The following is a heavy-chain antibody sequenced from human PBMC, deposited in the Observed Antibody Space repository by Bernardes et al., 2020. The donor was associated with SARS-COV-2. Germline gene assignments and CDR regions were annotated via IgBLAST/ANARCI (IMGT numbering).Heavy chain of an antibody. CDR2: VNHSGSP. V-gene: IGHV4-34*01. D-gene: IGHD2-15*01. CDR3: ARGLDIAVVAAPYTYGLEV. Sequence: SDTLYLSCAAYGESFSGYSWNWIRQPPGKGLEWIGEVNHSGSPNYNPSLKSRVTILQDTSKNQFSLKLNSVPAAETAVYYCARGLDIAVVAAPYTYGLEVWGQGTTVTVSS. J-gene: IGHJ6*02. CDR1: GESFSGYS.